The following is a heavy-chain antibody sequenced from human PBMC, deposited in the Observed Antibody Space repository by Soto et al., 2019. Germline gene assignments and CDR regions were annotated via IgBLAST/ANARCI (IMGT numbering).Heavy chain of an antibody. CDR3: ARPHGLTTVVTPAAFDI. CDR2: IHPGDSDT. V-gene: IGHV5-51*01. J-gene: IGHJ3*02. D-gene: IGHD4-17*01. Sequence: LKISCKGSGYSFTNSWIGWVRQMPGKGLEWMGIIHPGDSDTRYSPSFQGQVTISADKSINTAYLQWRSLKASDTAIYYCARPHGLTTVVTPAAFDIWGQGTMVTVSS. CDR1: GYSFTNSW.